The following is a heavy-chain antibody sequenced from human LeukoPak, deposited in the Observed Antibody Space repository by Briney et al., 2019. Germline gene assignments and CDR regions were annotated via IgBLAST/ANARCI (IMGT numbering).Heavy chain of an antibody. CDR2: IYYSGST. D-gene: IGHD3-22*01. CDR3: AREDYYDSSGYYLFDY. V-gene: IGHV4-59*12. J-gene: IGHJ4*02. Sequence: SETLSLTCTVSGGSISSYYWSRIRQPPGKGLEWIGYIYYSGSTYYNPSLKSRVTISVDTSKNQFSLKLSSVTAADTAVYYCAREDYYDSSGYYLFDYWGQGTLVTVSS. CDR1: GGSISSYY.